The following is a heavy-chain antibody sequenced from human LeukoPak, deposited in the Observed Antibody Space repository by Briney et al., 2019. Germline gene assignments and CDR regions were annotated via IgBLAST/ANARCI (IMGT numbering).Heavy chain of an antibody. V-gene: IGHV4-39*01. CDR2: IYYSGNT. J-gene: IGHJ4*02. Sequence: SETLSLTCTVSGGSISSSNYYWGWIRQPPGKGLEWIGSIYYSGNTYYNPSLKSRVTISVDTSKNQFSLKLSSVTAADTAVYYCARPVYGSGSMFDYWGQGTLVTVSS. CDR1: GGSISSSNYY. CDR3: ARPVYGSGSMFDY. D-gene: IGHD3-10*01.